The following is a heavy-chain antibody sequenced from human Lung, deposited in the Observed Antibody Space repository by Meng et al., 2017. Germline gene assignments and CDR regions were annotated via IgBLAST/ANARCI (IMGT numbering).Heavy chain of an antibody. CDR3: ARGTRVSCTGVICYPFDF. Sequence: EVQLLESGGGLVQPGGSLRLSCAASGFTFRNYAMIWVRQAREKGLEWVSATAATDGGTYHAASVRGRFTISRDNSKNTLSLQMNSLRADDTAIYYCARGTRVSCTGVICYPFDFWGQGTLVTVSS. CDR1: GFTFRNYA. J-gene: IGHJ4*02. CDR2: TAATDGGT. D-gene: IGHD2-8*02. V-gene: IGHV3-23*01.